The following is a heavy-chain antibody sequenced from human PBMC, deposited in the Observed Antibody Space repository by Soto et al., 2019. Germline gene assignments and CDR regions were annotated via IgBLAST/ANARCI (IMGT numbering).Heavy chain of an antibody. CDR3: ARDALTEGYCGGDCYSGFDY. Sequence: GGSLRLSCAASGFTFSSYGMHWVRQAPGKGLEWVAVIWYDGSNKYYADSVKGRFTISRDNSKNTLYLQMNSLRAEDTAVYYCARDALTEGYCGGDCYSGFDYWRQGTLVTVSS. D-gene: IGHD2-21*02. CDR1: GFTFSSYG. J-gene: IGHJ4*02. CDR2: IWYDGSNK. V-gene: IGHV3-33*01.